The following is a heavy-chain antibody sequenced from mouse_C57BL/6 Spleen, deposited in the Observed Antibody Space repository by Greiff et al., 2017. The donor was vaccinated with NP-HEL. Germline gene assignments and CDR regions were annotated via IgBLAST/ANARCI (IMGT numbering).Heavy chain of an antibody. V-gene: IGHV1-15*01. CDR1: GYTFTDYE. CDR2: IDPETGGT. J-gene: IGHJ3*01. Sequence: VQLQQSGAELVRPGASVTLSCKASGYTFTDYEMHWVKQTPVHGLEWIGAIDPETGGTAYNQKFKGKAILTADKSSSTAYMELRSLTSEDSAVYYCTRSFYGNSAYWGQGTLVTVSA. D-gene: IGHD2-10*01. CDR3: TRSFYGNSAY.